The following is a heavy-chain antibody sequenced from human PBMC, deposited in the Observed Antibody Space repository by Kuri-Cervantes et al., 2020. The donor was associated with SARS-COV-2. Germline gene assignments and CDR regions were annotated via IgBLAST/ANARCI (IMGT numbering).Heavy chain of an antibody. Sequence: GESLKISCAASGFTFSSYGMHWVRQAPGKGLEWVAVIWYDGSNKYYADSVKGRFTISRDNSKNTLYLQMNSLRAEDTAVYYCAEHYETYHPPQGFDIWGQGTMVTVSS. CDR1: GFTFSSYG. CDR3: AEHYETYHPPQGFDI. V-gene: IGHV3-33*06. D-gene: IGHD3-16*01. J-gene: IGHJ3*02. CDR2: IWYDGSNK.